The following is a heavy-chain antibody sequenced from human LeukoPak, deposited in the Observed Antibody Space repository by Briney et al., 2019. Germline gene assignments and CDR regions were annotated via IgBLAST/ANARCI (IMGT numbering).Heavy chain of an antibody. CDR3: AKARFTMVQGVRGPDWFDP. CDR1: GFTFSSYA. V-gene: IGHV3-23*01. D-gene: IGHD3-10*01. CDR2: ISGSGGST. Sequence: GGSLRLSCAAAGFTFSSYAMSWVRQAPGKGLEWVSAISGSGGSTYYADSVKGRFTISRDNSKNTLYLQMNSLRAEDTAVYYCAKARFTMVQGVRGPDWFDPWGQGTLVTVSS. J-gene: IGHJ5*02.